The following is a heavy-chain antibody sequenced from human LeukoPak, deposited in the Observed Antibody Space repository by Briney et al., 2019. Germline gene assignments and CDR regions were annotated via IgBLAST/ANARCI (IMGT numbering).Heavy chain of an antibody. D-gene: IGHD3-22*01. CDR1: GYSFTSYW. Sequence: GESLKISCKGSGYSFTSYWIGWVRQMPGKGLEWMGIIYPGDSDTRYSPSFQGQVTISADKSISTAYLQWSSLKASDTAMYYCARRTYYYDSSGRGASNYFDHWGQGTLVTVSS. CDR3: ARRTYYYDSSGRGASNYFDH. J-gene: IGHJ4*02. CDR2: IYPGDSDT. V-gene: IGHV5-51*01.